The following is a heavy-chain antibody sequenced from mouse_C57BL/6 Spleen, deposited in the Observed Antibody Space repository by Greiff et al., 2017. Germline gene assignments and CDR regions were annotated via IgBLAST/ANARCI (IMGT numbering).Heavy chain of an antibody. CDR3: ASCDYDWFAY. Sequence: QVQLQQSGAELARPGASVKMSCKASGYTFTGYTMHWVKQRPGQGLEWIGYINPSSGYTKYNQKFKDKATLTADNSSSTAYMQLSSLTSEDSAVYYCASCDYDWFAYWGQGTLVTVSA. CDR2: INPSSGYT. J-gene: IGHJ3*01. D-gene: IGHD2-4*01. CDR1: GYTFTGYT. V-gene: IGHV1-4*01.